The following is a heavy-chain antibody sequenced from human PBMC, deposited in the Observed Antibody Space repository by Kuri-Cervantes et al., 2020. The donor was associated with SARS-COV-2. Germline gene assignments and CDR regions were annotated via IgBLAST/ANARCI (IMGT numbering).Heavy chain of an antibody. J-gene: IGHJ4*02. V-gene: IGHV3-7*01. Sequence: GESLKISCAASGFTFSSYWMSWVRQAPGKGLEWVANIKQDGSEKYYVDSVKGRFTISRDNAKNSLYLQMNSLRAEDTAVYYCARERAGYCSGGSCYRGGRFDYWGQGTRVTSSS. CDR2: IKQDGSEK. D-gene: IGHD2-15*01. CDR1: GFTFSSYW. CDR3: ARERAGYCSGGSCYRGGRFDY.